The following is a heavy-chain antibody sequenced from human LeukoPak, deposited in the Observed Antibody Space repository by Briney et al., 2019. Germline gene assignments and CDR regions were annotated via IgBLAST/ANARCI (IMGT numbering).Heavy chain of an antibody. V-gene: IGHV1-18*01. Sequence: GASVKVSCKASGYTFTIYGISWVRQAPGQGGEWMGWISAYNGNTNYAQKLQGRVTMTTHTSTSTPYLQLRSLRSADTAVYSCAREYPDPGGYSYGSPYYYYYMYVWGKATTVTASS. CDR3: AREYPDPGGYSYGSPYYYYYMYV. J-gene: IGHJ6*03. D-gene: IGHD5-18*01. CDR2: ISAYNGNT. CDR1: GYTFTIYG.